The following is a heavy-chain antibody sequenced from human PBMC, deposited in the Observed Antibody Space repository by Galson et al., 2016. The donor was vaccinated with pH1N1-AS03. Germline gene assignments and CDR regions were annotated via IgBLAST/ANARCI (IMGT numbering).Heavy chain of an antibody. V-gene: IGHV4-38-2*01. CDR3: VRGGREIRSDAIFPGGADS. J-gene: IGHJ4*02. D-gene: IGHD2-15*01. CDR2: IYHTGTS. CDR1: GYSISTGYY. Sequence: LSLTCDVSGYSISTGYYWGWIRQPPGKGLEWIGSIYHTGTSHYNPSVKSRVIISVDTSKNQFSLKLSSVSAADTAVYCCVRGGREIRSDAIFPGGADSWGRGTLVSVSS.